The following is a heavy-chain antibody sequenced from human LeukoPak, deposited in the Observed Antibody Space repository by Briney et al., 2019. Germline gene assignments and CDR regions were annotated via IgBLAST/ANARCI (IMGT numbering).Heavy chain of an antibody. V-gene: IGHV4-39*01. D-gene: IGHD1-14*01. CDR3: ARQLPPLRMTAYDY. CDR2: IYYIGSI. Sequence: SETLSLTCTVSGGSISSSSYYWGWIRQPPGKGLEWIGSIYYIGSIYYSPSLKSRVTISVDTSKNQFSLNLSSVTAADTAVYYCARQLPPLRMTAYDYWGQGTLVTVSS. CDR1: GGSISSSSYY. J-gene: IGHJ4*02.